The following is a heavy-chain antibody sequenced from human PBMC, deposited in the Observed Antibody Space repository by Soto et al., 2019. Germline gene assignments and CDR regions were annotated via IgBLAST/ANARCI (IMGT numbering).Heavy chain of an antibody. CDR2: ISYDGSNK. CDR1: GFTFSGYS. Sequence: XGSLRLSCAASGFTFSGYSMHWVRHSPGKGLEWLALISYDGSNKYYADSVKGRFTISRDNSKNTLYLQMNSLRAEDTAVYYCARGAYYDSGGDYEGCLDYWGQGTLVTVSS. CDR3: ARGAYYDSGGDYEGCLDY. V-gene: IGHV3-30-3*01. J-gene: IGHJ4*02. D-gene: IGHD3-22*01.